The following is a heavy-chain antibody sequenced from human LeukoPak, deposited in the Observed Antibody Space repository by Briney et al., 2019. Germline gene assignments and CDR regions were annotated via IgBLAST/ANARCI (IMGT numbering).Heavy chain of an antibody. V-gene: IGHV4-38-2*02. J-gene: IGHJ4*02. D-gene: IGHD4-17*01. CDR1: GYSISSGYY. Sequence: PSETLSLTCTVSGYSISSGYYWGWIRQPPGKGLEWIGSIYHSGSTYYNPSLKSRVTISVDTSKNQFSLKLSSVTAADTAVYYCARDPYGDYENYWGQGTLVTVSS. CDR2: IYHSGST. CDR3: ARDPYGDYENY.